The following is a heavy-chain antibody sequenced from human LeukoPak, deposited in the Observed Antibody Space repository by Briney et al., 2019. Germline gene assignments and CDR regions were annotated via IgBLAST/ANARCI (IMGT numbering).Heavy chain of an antibody. Sequence: HGESLKISCKGSGYSFTSYWIGWMRQLPGKGLEWMGIIYPGDSDTRYSPSFQGQVTISADKSISTAYLQWSSLKASDTAMYYCARQVPAALGNWFDPWGQGTLVTVSS. CDR1: GYSFTSYW. D-gene: IGHD2-2*01. J-gene: IGHJ5*02. CDR2: IYPGDSDT. CDR3: ARQVPAALGNWFDP. V-gene: IGHV5-51*01.